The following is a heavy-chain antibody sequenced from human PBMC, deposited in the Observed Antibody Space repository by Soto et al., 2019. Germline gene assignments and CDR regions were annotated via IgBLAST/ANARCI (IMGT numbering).Heavy chain of an antibody. D-gene: IGHD6-13*01. CDR2: INSAGNT. Sequence: EVQLLESGGCLVQPGGSLRLSCAASGFSFSSYAMTWVRPAPGKGMEWVSTINSAGNTYYADSVKGRFTISRDNSKNTLSLQMSSLNAEDTGTYYCAKDPSSSSLLMWYCDLWGRGTLVTVSS. CDR1: GFSFSSYA. J-gene: IGHJ2*01. CDR3: AKDPSSSSLLMWYCDL. V-gene: IGHV3-23*01.